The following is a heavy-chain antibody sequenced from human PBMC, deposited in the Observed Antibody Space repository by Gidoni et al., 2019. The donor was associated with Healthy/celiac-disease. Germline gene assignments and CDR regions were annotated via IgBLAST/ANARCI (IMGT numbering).Heavy chain of an antibody. V-gene: IGHV3-74*03. CDR2: IGTGGTTT. D-gene: IGHD2-2*01. Sequence: EVQLVESGGGLVQPGGSLRLSSAASGFSFPITWMHWVRKVPGKWLVWVALIGTGGTTTMYADAVKGRFTISRDDAKNTLYLQMNNLRVEDTAVYYCARDWYHAIDYWGQGTSVTVSS. CDR1: GFSFPITW. J-gene: IGHJ4*02. CDR3: ARDWYHAIDY.